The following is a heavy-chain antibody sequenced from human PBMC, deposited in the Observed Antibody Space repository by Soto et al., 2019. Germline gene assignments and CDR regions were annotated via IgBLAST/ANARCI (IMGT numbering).Heavy chain of an antibody. V-gene: IGHV1-2*04. CDR1: GYTFTGYY. J-gene: IGHJ4*02. Sequence: QVPLVQSGAEVKKPGASVKVSCKASGYTFTGYYMHWVRQAPGQGLEWMGWINPNSGGTNYAQKFQGWVTMTRDTSISTAYMELSRLRSDDTAVYYCARALMYSSGWYSQTPYFDYWGQGTLVTVSS. CDR3: ARALMYSSGWYSQTPYFDY. D-gene: IGHD6-19*01. CDR2: INPNSGGT.